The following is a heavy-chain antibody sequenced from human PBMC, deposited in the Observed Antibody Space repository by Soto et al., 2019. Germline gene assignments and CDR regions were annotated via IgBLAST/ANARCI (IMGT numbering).Heavy chain of an antibody. J-gene: IGHJ6*02. CDR2: MNPNSGNT. CDR1: GYTFTSYD. V-gene: IGHV1-8*01. D-gene: IGHD3-3*01. Sequence: WASVKVSCKASGYTFTSYDLNCVRPPTGQGREWMGWMNPNSGNTGYAQKFQGRVTMTRNTSISTAYMELSSLRSEDTAVYYCARQFVTIFGVVTQYGMDVWGQGTTVTVSS. CDR3: ARQFVTIFGVVTQYGMDV.